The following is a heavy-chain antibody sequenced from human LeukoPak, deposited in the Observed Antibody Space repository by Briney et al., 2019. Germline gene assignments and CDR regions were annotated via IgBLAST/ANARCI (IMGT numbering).Heavy chain of an antibody. J-gene: IGHJ4*01. CDR2: IYSSGST. CDR1: GGSLISTTYY. Sequence: SETLSLTCAVSGGSLISTTYYWGWIRQPPGKGLEWIGRIYSSGSTDYNPSLKSRVTMSVDTSKNQFSLNLSSVTAADSAVYYCARARGRLLLVDYWGHGTLVTVSS. V-gene: IGHV4-39*07. CDR3: ARARGRLLLVDY. D-gene: IGHD2-15*01.